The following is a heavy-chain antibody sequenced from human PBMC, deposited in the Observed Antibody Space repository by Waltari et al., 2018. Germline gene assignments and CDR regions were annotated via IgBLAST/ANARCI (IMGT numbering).Heavy chain of an antibody. CDR1: GYSISSGYY. Sequence: QVQLQESGPGLVKPSETLSLTCTVSGYSISSGYYWGWIRQPPGKGLEWIGSIYHSGSTYYNPSLKSRVTISVDTSKNQFSLKLSSVTAADTAVYYCARDITGTPPEELYNWFDPWGQGTLVTVSS. D-gene: IGHD1-7*01. CDR2: IYHSGST. V-gene: IGHV4-38-2*02. J-gene: IGHJ5*02. CDR3: ARDITGTPPEELYNWFDP.